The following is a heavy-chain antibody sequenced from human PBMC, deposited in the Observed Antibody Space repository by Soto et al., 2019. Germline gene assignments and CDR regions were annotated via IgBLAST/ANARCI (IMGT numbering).Heavy chain of an antibody. CDR2: IIPIFGTA. J-gene: IGHJ6*02. D-gene: IGHD6-13*01. CDR1: GGTFSSYA. Sequence: QVQPVQSGAEVKKPGSSVKVSCKASGGTFSSYAISWVRQAPGQGLEWMGGIIPIFGTANYAQKFQGRVTITADESTSTAYMELSSLRSEDTAVYYCARSIYSSSSFRNYYYYGMDVWGQGTTVTGSS. CDR3: ARSIYSSSSFRNYYYYGMDV. V-gene: IGHV1-69*01.